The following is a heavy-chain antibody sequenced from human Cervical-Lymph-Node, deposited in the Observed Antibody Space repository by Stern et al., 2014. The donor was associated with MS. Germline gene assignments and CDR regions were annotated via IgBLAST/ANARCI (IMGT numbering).Heavy chain of an antibody. D-gene: IGHD6-13*01. J-gene: IGHJ4*02. CDR3: VRDQGGIAAS. Sequence: VQLVQSGAEVKQPGSSMKVSCKASGGTFSSIEISWVRQAPGQGLAWLGGISPLFGTTNYAQQVQGRVTIVADESTNTVNMELSRLRSEDTAVYYCVRDQGGIAASWGQGTLVTVSS. CDR1: GGTFSSIE. CDR2: ISPLFGTT. V-gene: IGHV1-69*01.